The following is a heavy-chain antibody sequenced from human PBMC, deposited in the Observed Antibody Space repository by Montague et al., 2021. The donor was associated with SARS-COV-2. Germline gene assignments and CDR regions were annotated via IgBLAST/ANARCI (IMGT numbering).Heavy chain of an antibody. CDR1: GITFNTYW. D-gene: IGHD3-9*01. Sequence: SLRLSCAASGITFNTYWMHWVRLVVGKGLAWVSRINHDGSIATYADSVKGRFAISRDNAKNTLFLQMNSLTVEDTAVYYCAGAVGPYFYYGMDVWGQGTTVTVS. V-gene: IGHV3-74*01. CDR3: AGAVGPYFYYGMDV. CDR2: INHDGSIA. J-gene: IGHJ6*02.